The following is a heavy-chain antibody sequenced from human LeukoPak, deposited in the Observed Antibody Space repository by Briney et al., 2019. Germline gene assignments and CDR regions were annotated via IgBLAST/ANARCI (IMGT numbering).Heavy chain of an antibody. Sequence: PSETLSLTCTVSGGSISSYYWGWIRQPPGKGLEWIGYIYTSGSTNYNPSLKSRVTISVDTSENQFSLKLSSVTAADTAVYYCARHAASSSWYPPRAEYFQHWGQGTLVTVSS. D-gene: IGHD6-13*01. CDR2: IYTSGST. CDR3: ARHAASSSWYPPRAEYFQH. V-gene: IGHV4-4*09. J-gene: IGHJ1*01. CDR1: GGSISSYY.